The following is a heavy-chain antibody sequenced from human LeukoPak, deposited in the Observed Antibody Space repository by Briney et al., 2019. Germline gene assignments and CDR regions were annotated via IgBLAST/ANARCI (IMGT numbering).Heavy chain of an antibody. CDR1: GGSISSGSYY. CDR3: ARQQWLVTLYFDY. Sequence: SQTLSLTCTVSGGSISSGSYYWSWIRQPAGKGLEWIGRIYTSGSTNYNPSLKSRVTISVDTSKNQFSLRLSSVTAADTAVYYCARQQWLVTLYFDYWGQGTLVTVSS. D-gene: IGHD6-19*01. CDR2: IYTSGST. V-gene: IGHV4-61*02. J-gene: IGHJ4*02.